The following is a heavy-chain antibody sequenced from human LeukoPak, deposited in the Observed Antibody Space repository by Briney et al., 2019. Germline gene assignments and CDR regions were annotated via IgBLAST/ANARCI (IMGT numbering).Heavy chain of an antibody. V-gene: IGHV3-21*01. J-gene: IGHJ4*02. Sequence: PGGSLRLSCAASGFTFSSYSMNWVRQAPGKGLEWVSSISSSSSYIYYADSVKGRFTISRDNAKNSLYLQMNSLRAEDTAVYYCARAEGGDDTLLLYYFDYWGQGTLVTVSS. CDR1: GFTFSSYS. D-gene: IGHD2-15*01. CDR3: ARAEGGDDTLLLYYFDY. CDR2: ISSSSSYI.